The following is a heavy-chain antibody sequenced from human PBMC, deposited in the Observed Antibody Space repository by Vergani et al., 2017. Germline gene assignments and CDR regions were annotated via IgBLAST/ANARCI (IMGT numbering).Heavy chain of an antibody. CDR1: GYTFTSFD. D-gene: IGHD2/OR15-2a*01. CDR3: ARGTRLYEY. CDR2: MNHNSGNT. V-gene: IGHV1-8*01. Sequence: QVQLVQSGAEVKKPGASVKVSCKASGYTFTSFDFSWVRQATGQGLEWMGWMNHNSGNTGYAQKFQGRVTMTRNTSISTAYMELNRLRFEDTAIYYCARGTRLYEYWGQGTLVTVSS. J-gene: IGHJ1*01.